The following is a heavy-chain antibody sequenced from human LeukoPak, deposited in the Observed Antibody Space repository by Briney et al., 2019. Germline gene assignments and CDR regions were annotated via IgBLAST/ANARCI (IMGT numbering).Heavy chain of an antibody. CDR2: VNSDGSAT. Sequence: PGGSLRLSCAASGFIFTKYWMHWVRQAPGKGLVWVPHVNSDGSATSYADSVKGRFTISRDNAKNTVYLHMNSLRVEDTAVYYCTSFYETNWGQGTLVTVSS. J-gene: IGHJ4*02. D-gene: IGHD2/OR15-2a*01. V-gene: IGHV3-74*01. CDR3: TSFYETN. CDR1: GFIFTKYW.